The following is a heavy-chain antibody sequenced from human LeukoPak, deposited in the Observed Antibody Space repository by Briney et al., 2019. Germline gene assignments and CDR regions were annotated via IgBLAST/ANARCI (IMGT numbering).Heavy chain of an antibody. V-gene: IGHV4-39*07. Sequence: SETLSLTCTVSGGSISSSSYYWGWIRQPPGKGLEWIGSIYYSGSTYYNPSLKSRVTISVDTSKNQFSLKLSSVTAADTAVYYCARDRYPQDWYFDLWGRGTLVTVSS. CDR2: IYYSGST. J-gene: IGHJ2*01. CDR3: ARDRYPQDWYFDL. D-gene: IGHD1-14*01. CDR1: GGSISSSSYY.